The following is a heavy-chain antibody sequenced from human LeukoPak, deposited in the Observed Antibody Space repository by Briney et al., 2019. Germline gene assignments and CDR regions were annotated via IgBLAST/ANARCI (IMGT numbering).Heavy chain of an antibody. D-gene: IGHD3-3*01. Sequence: GESLKISCKGSGYSFTSYWIGWVRQMPVKGLEWMGIIYPGDSDTRYRPPFQGQVTISADKSISTAYLQWSSLTASDTAMYYCARRPTIFGVVILYYFDYWGQGTLVTVSS. J-gene: IGHJ4*02. CDR1: GYSFTSYW. CDR2: IYPGDSDT. CDR3: ARRPTIFGVVILYYFDY. V-gene: IGHV5-51*01.